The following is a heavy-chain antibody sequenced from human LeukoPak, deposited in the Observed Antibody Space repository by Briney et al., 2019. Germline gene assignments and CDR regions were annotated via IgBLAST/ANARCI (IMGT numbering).Heavy chain of an antibody. J-gene: IGHJ4*02. CDR2: IYTSGST. D-gene: IGHD1-26*01. CDR1: GGSISNGSYY. CDR3: ARASPSGSYRL. V-gene: IGHV4-61*02. Sequence: PSQTLSLTXTVSGGSISNGSYYWSWIRQPAGKGLEWIGRIYTSGSTNYNPSLKSRVTMSVDTSKNQFSLKLSSVTAADTALSYCARASPSGSYRLWGQGTLVTVSS.